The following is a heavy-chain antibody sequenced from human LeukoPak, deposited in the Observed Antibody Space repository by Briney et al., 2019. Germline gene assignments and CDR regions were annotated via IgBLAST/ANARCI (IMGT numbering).Heavy chain of an antibody. Sequence: GGSLRLSCAASGFTFRSYGLHWVRQAPGKGLEWVALIWNDGSNKYYADSVKGRSTISRDNSKSTLYLQMNSLTVEDTAVYYCARAPSGDPGGVDSWGQGTLVTVSS. V-gene: IGHV3-30*02. CDR3: ARAPSGDPGGVDS. D-gene: IGHD3-10*01. CDR1: GFTFRSYG. J-gene: IGHJ4*02. CDR2: IWNDGSNK.